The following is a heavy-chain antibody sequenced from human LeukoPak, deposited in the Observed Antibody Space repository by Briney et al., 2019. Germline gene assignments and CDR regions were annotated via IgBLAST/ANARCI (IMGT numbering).Heavy chain of an antibody. D-gene: IGHD3-16*01. V-gene: IGHV3-33*01. J-gene: IGHJ4*02. CDR3: VREGDGAPRRFDY. CDR2: IWYDGSKE. Sequence: PGGSLRLSCVASGFTFSDFGMHWVRQAPGKGLEWVAMIWYDGSKEYYMESVKGRFTISRDNSKNTLHLQMNSLRAEDSAIYYCVREGDGAPRRFDYWGQGTLVTVSS. CDR1: GFTFSDFG.